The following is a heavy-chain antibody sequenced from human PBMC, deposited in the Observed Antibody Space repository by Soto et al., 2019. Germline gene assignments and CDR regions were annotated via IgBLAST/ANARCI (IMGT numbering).Heavy chain of an antibody. CDR3: APRLTIFGIVKLSTWFDP. CDR1: GLTFSTFA. Sequence: EVHLLESGGGLVQPGGSLRLSCTASGLTFSTFAMSWVRQSPGKGLEWVSTISGNGGATFYADSVKGRFTISRDNSKKTLYLQMNGLRAEDTAVYYCAPRLTIFGIVKLSTWFDPWGQGTLVTVSS. CDR2: ISGNGGAT. V-gene: IGHV3-23*01. D-gene: IGHD3-3*01. J-gene: IGHJ5*02.